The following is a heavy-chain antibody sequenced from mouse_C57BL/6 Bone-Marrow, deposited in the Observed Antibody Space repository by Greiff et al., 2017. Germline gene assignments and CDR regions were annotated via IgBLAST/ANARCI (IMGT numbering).Heavy chain of an antibody. J-gene: IGHJ4*01. Sequence: VQLKQSVAELVRPGASVKLSCTASGFNIKNTYMHWVKQRPEQGLEWIGRIDPANGNTKYAPKFQGKATITADPTANTAYLQLSSLTSEETAIYYCARSGLRRYYAMDYWGQGTSVTVSS. V-gene: IGHV14-3*01. CDR2: IDPANGNT. CDR3: ARSGLRRYYAMDY. D-gene: IGHD2-2*01. CDR1: GFNIKNTY.